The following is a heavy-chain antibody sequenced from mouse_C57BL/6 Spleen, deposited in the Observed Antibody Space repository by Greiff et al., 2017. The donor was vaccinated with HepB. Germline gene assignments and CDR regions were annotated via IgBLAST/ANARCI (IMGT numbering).Heavy chain of an antibody. D-gene: IGHD2-5*01. V-gene: IGHV1-66*01. CDR2: IYPGSGNT. J-gene: IGHJ4*01. CDR1: GYSFTSYY. Sequence: VQLQQSGPELVKPGASVKISCKASGYSFTSYYIHWVKQRPGQGLEWIGWIYPGSGNTKYNEKFKGKATLTADTSSSTAYMQLSSLTSEDSAVYYCARSYSSYAMDYWGQGTSVTVSS. CDR3: ARSYSSYAMDY.